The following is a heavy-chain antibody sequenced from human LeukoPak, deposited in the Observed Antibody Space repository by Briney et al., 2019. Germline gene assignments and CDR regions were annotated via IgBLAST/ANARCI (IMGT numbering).Heavy chain of an antibody. CDR3: AREEGDSSGYYYYFDY. CDR1: GFTFSSYE. Sequence: GGSLRLSCAASGFTFSSYEMNWVRQAPGKGLEWVSYISSSGSTIYYADSVKGRFTISRDNAKNSLYLQMNSLRAEDTAVYYCAREEGDSSGYYYYFDYWGQGTLVTVSS. CDR2: ISSSGSTI. D-gene: IGHD3-22*01. V-gene: IGHV3-48*03. J-gene: IGHJ4*02.